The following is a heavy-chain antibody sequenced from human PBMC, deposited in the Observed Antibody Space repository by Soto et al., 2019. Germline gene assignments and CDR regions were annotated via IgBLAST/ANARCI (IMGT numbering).Heavy chain of an antibody. CDR1: GGSISSSSYY. J-gene: IGHJ4*02. V-gene: IGHV4-39*01. D-gene: IGHD6-13*01. Sequence: QLQLQESGPGLVKPSETLSLTCTVSGGSISSSSYYCVWIRQPPGKGLEWIGSIYYSGITYYNPTRKRRVTISVDTPKNQFSLKLSSVTAADPAVYYCARRGSSSWYGYWGQGTLVTVSS. CDR3: ARRGSSSWYGY. CDR2: IYYSGIT.